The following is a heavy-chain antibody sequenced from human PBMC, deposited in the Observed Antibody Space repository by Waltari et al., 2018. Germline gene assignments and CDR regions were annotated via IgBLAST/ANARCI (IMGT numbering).Heavy chain of an antibody. V-gene: IGHV4-34*01. CDR1: GGSFSGYY. CDR3: ARGRRTTVTSGRGIDY. CDR2: INHSGST. Sequence: QVQLQQWGAGLLKPSETLSLTCAVYGGSFSGYYWSWIRQPPGKGVEWIGEINHSGSTNYNPSLKSRVTISVDTSKNQFSLKLSSVTAADTAVYYCARGRRTTVTSGRGIDYWGQGTLVTVSS. J-gene: IGHJ4*02. D-gene: IGHD4-4*01.